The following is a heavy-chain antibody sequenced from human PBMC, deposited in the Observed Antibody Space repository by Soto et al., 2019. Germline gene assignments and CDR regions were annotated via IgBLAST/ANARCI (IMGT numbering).Heavy chain of an antibody. V-gene: IGHV4-61*01. D-gene: IGHD6-13*01. CDR1: GGSVSSGSYY. Sequence: SETLSLTCTVSGGSVSSGSYYWSWIRQPPGKGLEWIGYIYYSGSTNYNPSLKSRVTISVDTSKNQFSLKLSSVTAADTAVYYCARVGGTSSWYYFDYWGPGTLVTVFS. CDR3: ARVGGTSSWYYFDY. CDR2: IYYSGST. J-gene: IGHJ4*02.